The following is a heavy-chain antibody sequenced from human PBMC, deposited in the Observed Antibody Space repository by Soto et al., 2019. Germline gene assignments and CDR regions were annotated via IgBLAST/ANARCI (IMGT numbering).Heavy chain of an antibody. CDR3: AAGYYDSSGHQPQVYYYYGMDV. J-gene: IGHJ6*02. CDR1: GFTFTSSA. Sequence: ASVKVSCKASGFTFTSSAVQWVRQARGQRLEWIGWIVVGSGNTNYAQKFQERVTITRDMSTSTAYMELSSLRSEDTAVYYCAAGYYDSSGHQPQVYYYYGMDVWGQGTTVTVSS. CDR2: IVVGSGNT. V-gene: IGHV1-58*01. D-gene: IGHD3-22*01.